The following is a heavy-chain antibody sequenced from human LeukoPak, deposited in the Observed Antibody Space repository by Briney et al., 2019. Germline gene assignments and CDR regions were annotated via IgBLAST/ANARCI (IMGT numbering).Heavy chain of an antibody. D-gene: IGHD6-13*01. V-gene: IGHV3-23*01. CDR2: ISGSGGST. CDR3: ARDRAAKARVGGMDV. Sequence: PGGSLRLSCAASGFTFSSYAMSWVRQAPGKGLEWVSAISGSGGSTYYADSVKGRFTISRDNSKNTLYLQMNSLRAEDTATYYCARDRAAKARVGGMDVWGQGTTVIVSS. CDR1: GFTFSSYA. J-gene: IGHJ6*02.